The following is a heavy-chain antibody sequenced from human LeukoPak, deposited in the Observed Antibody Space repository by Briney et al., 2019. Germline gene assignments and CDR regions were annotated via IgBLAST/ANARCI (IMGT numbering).Heavy chain of an antibody. Sequence: SETLSLTCTVSGGSISSGGYSWSWIRQPPGKGLEWIGYIYHSGSTYYNPSLKSRVTISVDRSKNQFSLKLSSVTAADTAVYYCARVQAAAATTFDYWGQGTLVTVSS. CDR2: IYHSGST. CDR3: ARVQAAAATTFDY. D-gene: IGHD6-13*01. V-gene: IGHV4-30-2*01. CDR1: GGSISSGGYS. J-gene: IGHJ4*02.